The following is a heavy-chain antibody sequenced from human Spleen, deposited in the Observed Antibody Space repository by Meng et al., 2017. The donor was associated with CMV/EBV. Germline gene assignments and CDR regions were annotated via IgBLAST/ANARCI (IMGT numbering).Heavy chain of an antibody. CDR3: ARDTGGGRFDY. J-gene: IGHJ4*02. CDR1: GGSISSYH. V-gene: IGHV4-59*01. D-gene: IGHD2-8*02. CDR2: VYDSGST. Sequence: SETLSLTCTISGGSISSYHWSWIRQSPGKGLEWIGDVYDSGSTKYNPSLKSRVTISVDTSKNQFSLKLSSVTAADTAVYYCARDTGGGRFDYWGQGTLVTVSS.